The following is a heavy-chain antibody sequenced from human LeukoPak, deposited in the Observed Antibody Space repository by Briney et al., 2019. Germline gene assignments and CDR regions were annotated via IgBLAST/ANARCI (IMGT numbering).Heavy chain of an antibody. D-gene: IGHD5-18*01. CDR1: GFTFDDYT. J-gene: IGHJ6*03. Sequence: PGGSLRLSCAASGFTFDDYTMRWVRQAPGKGLEWVSLISWDGGSTYYADSVKGRFTISRDNSKNSLYLQMNSLRTEDTALYYCAKDKRDSYGYYYYYNMDVWGKGTTVTVSS. CDR3: AKDKRDSYGYYYYYNMDV. CDR2: ISWDGGST. V-gene: IGHV3-43*01.